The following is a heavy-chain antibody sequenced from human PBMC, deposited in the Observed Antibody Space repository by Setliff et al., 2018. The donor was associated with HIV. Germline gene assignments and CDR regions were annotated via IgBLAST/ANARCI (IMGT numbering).Heavy chain of an antibody. CDR2: INPNSGDT. V-gene: IGHV1-2*02. CDR1: GYTFIGHY. Sequence: ASVKVSCKASGYTFIGHYIHWVRQAPGQGLEWMGWINPNSGDTKYAQKFQDRVTFTRDTSASSAYMDLSSLRSEDSAVYYCVRGDDILTGYFRPYFFDYWGQGTLVTVSS. CDR3: VRGDDILTGYFRPYFFDY. J-gene: IGHJ4*02. D-gene: IGHD3-9*01.